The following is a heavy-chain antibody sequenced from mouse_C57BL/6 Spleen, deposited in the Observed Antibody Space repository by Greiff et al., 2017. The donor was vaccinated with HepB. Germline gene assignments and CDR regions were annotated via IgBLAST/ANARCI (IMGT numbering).Heavy chain of an antibody. V-gene: IGHV14-4*01. CDR3: TTSPLRSYYFDY. D-gene: IGHD1-1*01. J-gene: IGHJ2*01. CDR2: IDPENGDT. CDR1: GFNIKDDY. Sequence: EVQLQQSGAELVRPGASVKLSCTASGFNIKDDYMHWVKQRPEQGLEWIGWIDPENGDTEYASKFQGKATITADTSSNTAYLQLSSLTSEDTAVYYCTTSPLRSYYFDYWGQGTTLTVSS.